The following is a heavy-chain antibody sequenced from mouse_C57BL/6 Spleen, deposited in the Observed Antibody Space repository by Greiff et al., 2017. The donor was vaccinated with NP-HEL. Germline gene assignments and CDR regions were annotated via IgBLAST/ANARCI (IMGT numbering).Heavy chain of an antibody. CDR2: ISSGSSTI. CDR1: GFTFSDYG. V-gene: IGHV5-17*01. J-gene: IGHJ3*01. CDR3: ARDPITTVVTPFAY. Sequence: EVHLVESGGGLVKPGGSLKLSCAASGFTFSDYGMHWVRQAPEKGLEWVAYISSGSSTIYYADTVKGRFTISRDNAKNTLFLQMTSLRSEDTAMYYCARDPITTVVTPFAYWGQGTLVTVSA. D-gene: IGHD1-1*01.